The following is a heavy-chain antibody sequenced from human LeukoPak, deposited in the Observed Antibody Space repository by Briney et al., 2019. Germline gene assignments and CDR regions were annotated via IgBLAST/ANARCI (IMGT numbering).Heavy chain of an antibody. CDR1: GGSFSGYY. CDR2: IYYNAKT. D-gene: IGHD5-18*01. Sequence: SETLSLTCAVYGGSFSGYYRSWIRQPPGKGLEWIGCIYYNAKTDYNPSVKSRVSISVDTSKNQFSLKLTSVTAAYTAVYYCARGLRGYSYGYVPWELYYYMDVWGKGTTVTISS. V-gene: IGHV4-59*08. J-gene: IGHJ6*03. CDR3: ARGLRGYSYGYVPWELYYYMDV.